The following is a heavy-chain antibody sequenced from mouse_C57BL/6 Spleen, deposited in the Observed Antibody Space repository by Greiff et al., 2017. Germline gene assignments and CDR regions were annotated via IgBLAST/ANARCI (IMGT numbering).Heavy chain of an antibody. CDR1: GFSLTSSA. D-gene: IGHD4-1*01. J-gene: IGHJ4*01. CDR2: IWTGGGT. Sequence: VQLQQSGPGLVAPSQSLSITCTVSGFSLTSSAISWVRQPPGKGLEWLGVIWTGGGTNYNSALKSRLSISKDNSKSQVFLKMNSLQTDDTARYYCARGKLGQNYAMDYWGQGTSVTVSS. V-gene: IGHV2-9-1*01. CDR3: ARGKLGQNYAMDY.